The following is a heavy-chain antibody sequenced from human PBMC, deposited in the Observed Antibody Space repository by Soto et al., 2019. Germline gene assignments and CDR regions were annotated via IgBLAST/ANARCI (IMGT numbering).Heavy chain of an antibody. Sequence: ASVKVSCKASGYTFTGYYMHWVRQAPGQGLEWMGWINPNSGGTNYAQKFQGWVTMTRDTSISTAYMELSRLRSDDTAVYYCARDSEVVRGVIEAYGMDVWGQGTTVTVS. CDR2: INPNSGGT. J-gene: IGHJ6*02. V-gene: IGHV1-2*04. CDR3: ARDSEVVRGVIEAYGMDV. D-gene: IGHD3-10*01. CDR1: GYTFTGYY.